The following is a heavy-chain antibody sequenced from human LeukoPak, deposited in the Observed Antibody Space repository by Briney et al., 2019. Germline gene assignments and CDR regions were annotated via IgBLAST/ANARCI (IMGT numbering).Heavy chain of an antibody. CDR1: GLTVATTY. V-gene: IGHV3-53*01. D-gene: IGHD3-10*01. CDR3: ARDPPLDGWGDY. Sequence: GGSLRLSCAASGLTVATTYMSWVRQAPGKGLEWVSLIYSGGSTYYADSAKGRFTISRDNSKNTLYLQMNSLSAEDTAVYYCARDPPLDGWGDYWGQGTLVTVSS. J-gene: IGHJ4*02. CDR2: IYSGGST.